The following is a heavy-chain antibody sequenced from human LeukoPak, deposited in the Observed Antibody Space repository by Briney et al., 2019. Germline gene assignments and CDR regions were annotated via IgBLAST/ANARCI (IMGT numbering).Heavy chain of an antibody. V-gene: IGHV3-53*01. Sequence: GGSLRLSCAASGFTFDDYGMNWVRQAPGKGLEWVSVIYSGGSTYYADSVKGRFTISRDNSKNTLYLQMNSLRAEDTAVYYRARDTAVAGSDAFDIWGQGTMVTVSS. CDR1: GFTFDDYG. J-gene: IGHJ3*02. D-gene: IGHD6-19*01. CDR3: ARDTAVAGSDAFDI. CDR2: IYSGGST.